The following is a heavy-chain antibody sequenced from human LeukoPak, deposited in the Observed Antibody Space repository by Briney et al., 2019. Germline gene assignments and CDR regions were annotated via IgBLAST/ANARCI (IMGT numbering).Heavy chain of an antibody. CDR2: ISSGSKYI. CDR1: GFTFSTYS. D-gene: IGHD5-18*01. J-gene: IGHJ4*02. V-gene: IGHV3-21*01. Sequence: KTGGSLRLSCAASGFTFSTYSMNWVRQAPGKGLEWVSSISSGSKYIYNADSVKGRFTISRDNAKNSLYLQMNSLRAEDTAVYYCARALSYSYGSMDFWGQGTLVIVSS. CDR3: ARALSYSYGSMDF.